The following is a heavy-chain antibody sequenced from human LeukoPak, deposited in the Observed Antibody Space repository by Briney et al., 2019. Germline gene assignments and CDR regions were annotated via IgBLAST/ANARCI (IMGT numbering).Heavy chain of an antibody. CDR1: GFTFSSYA. CDR2: ISGSGGST. CDR3: AKGRLDYYDSSGYYYVFYY. J-gene: IGHJ4*02. D-gene: IGHD3-22*01. Sequence: GGSLRLSCAASGFTFSSYAMSWVRQAPGKGLEWVSAISGSGGSTYYADSVKGRFTISRDNSKNTLYLQMNSLRAEDTAVYYCAKGRLDYYDSSGYYYVFYYWGQGTLVTVSS. V-gene: IGHV3-23*01.